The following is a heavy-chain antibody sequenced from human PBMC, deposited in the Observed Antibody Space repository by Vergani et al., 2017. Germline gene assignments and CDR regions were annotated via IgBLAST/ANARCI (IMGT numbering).Heavy chain of an antibody. V-gene: IGHV3-30-3*01. Sequence: QVQLVESGGGVVQPGRSLRLSCAASGFTFSSYAMHWVRQAPGKGLEWVAVISYDGSNKYYADSVKGRFTISRDNSKNSLYLQMNSLRAEDTAVYYCASPGGGYCSGGSCFDFDYWGQGTLVTVSS. D-gene: IGHD2-15*01. CDR1: GFTFSSYA. J-gene: IGHJ4*02. CDR3: ASPGGGYCSGGSCFDFDY. CDR2: ISYDGSNK.